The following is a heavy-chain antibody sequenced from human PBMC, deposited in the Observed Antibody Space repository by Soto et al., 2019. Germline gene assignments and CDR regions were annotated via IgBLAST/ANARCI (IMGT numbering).Heavy chain of an antibody. Sequence: ASVKGSCKASGYTFTSDGISWVRQAPGQGLEWMGWISAYNGNTNYAQKLQGRVTMTTDTSTSTAYMELRSLRSDDTAVYYCARDSGYDLQFDYWGQGTLVTVSS. D-gene: IGHD5-12*01. V-gene: IGHV1-18*01. CDR2: ISAYNGNT. CDR1: GYTFTSDG. CDR3: ARDSGYDLQFDY. J-gene: IGHJ4*02.